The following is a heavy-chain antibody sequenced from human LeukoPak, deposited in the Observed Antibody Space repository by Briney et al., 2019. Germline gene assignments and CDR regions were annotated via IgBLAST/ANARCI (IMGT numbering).Heavy chain of an antibody. Sequence: GGSLRLSCAASGFTFSSYGMHWVRQAPGKGLEWAAFIRYDGSNKYYADSVKGRFTISRDNSKNTLYLQMNSLRAEDTAVYYCAREGSGSYQFDYWGQGTLVTVSS. J-gene: IGHJ4*02. D-gene: IGHD3-10*01. CDR2: IRYDGSNK. CDR3: AREGSGSYQFDY. V-gene: IGHV3-30*02. CDR1: GFTFSSYG.